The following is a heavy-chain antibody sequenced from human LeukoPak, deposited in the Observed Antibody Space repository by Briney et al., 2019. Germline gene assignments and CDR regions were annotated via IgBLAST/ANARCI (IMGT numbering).Heavy chain of an antibody. D-gene: IGHD3-22*01. J-gene: IGHJ4*02. CDR1: GDXVGSDNYY. Sequence: SETLSLTCTVSGDXVGSDNYYWSWIRQLPGKGLEWIGYIYHNGGTKYNPSLRSRVTMSVDTSKNHVSFKLGSVTAADTAVYYCARDRRGYYDSSGYFDRWGQGTLVTVSS. V-gene: IGHV4-61*03. CDR3: ARDRRGYYDSSGYFDR. CDR2: IYHNGGT.